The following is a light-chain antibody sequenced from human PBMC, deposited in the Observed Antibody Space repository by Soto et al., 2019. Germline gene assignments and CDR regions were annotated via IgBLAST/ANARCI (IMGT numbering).Light chain of an antibody. CDR3: QQYGNSPIT. J-gene: IGKJ3*01. Sequence: EMVLTQSPGTLSFSPGERATLSCRASRSVSSNYLAWYQQKPGLAPRLLIYGASARATGIPAKFSGGGSGTDITRTISRLEPEDFAVYYCQQYGNSPITVGPRTKVDIK. CDR1: RSVSSNY. V-gene: IGKV3-20*01. CDR2: GAS.